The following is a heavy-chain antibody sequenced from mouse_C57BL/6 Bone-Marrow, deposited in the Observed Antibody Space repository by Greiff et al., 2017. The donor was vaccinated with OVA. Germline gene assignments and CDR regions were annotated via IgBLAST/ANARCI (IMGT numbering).Heavy chain of an antibody. CDR3: ARHEIGVTTAYYYAMDY. Sequence: EVKLVESGPVLVKPGASVKMSCKASGYTFTDYYMNWVKQSHGKSLEWIGVINPYNGGTSYNQKFKGKATLTVDKSSSTAYMELNSLTSEDSAVYYCARHEIGVTTAYYYAMDYWGQGTSVTVSS. D-gene: IGHD2-2*01. CDR2: INPYNGGT. J-gene: IGHJ4*01. V-gene: IGHV1-19*01. CDR1: GYTFTDYY.